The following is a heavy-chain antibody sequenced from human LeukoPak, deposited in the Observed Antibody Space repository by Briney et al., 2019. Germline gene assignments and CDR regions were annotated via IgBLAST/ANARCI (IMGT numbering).Heavy chain of an antibody. CDR2: IYSGGNT. CDR1: RFTVSSNY. D-gene: IGHD3-10*01. CDR3: ARGNYYGMDV. V-gene: IGHV3-66*01. Sequence: GGSLRLSCAASRFTVSSNYMTWVRQAPGKGLEWVSVIYSGGNTYYADSVKGRFTISRDNAKNTLYLQMNSLRAEDTAVYYCARGNYYGMDVWGQGTTVTVSS. J-gene: IGHJ6*02.